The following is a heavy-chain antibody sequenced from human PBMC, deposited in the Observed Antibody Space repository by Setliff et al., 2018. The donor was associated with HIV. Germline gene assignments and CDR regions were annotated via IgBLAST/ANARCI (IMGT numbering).Heavy chain of an antibody. J-gene: IGHJ4*02. CDR2: INHSGRT. Sequence: TLSLTCAVYGGSFSGYYWSWIRQPPGKGLEWIGEINHSGRTFFNPSLKSRVTISVDASERHFSLRMTSTTAADTAIYYCARGVPLLPPNFWGQGTLVTVSS. CDR1: GGSFSGYY. V-gene: IGHV4-34*01. CDR3: ARGVPLLPPNF. D-gene: IGHD2-15*01.